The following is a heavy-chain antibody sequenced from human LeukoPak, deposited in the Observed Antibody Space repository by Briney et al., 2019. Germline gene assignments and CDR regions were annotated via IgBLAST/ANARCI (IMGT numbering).Heavy chain of an antibody. V-gene: IGHV1-2*06. CDR1: GGTFSSYA. D-gene: IGHD6-13*01. CDR2: INPNSGGT. J-gene: IGHJ4*02. Sequence: GSSVKVSCKASGGTFSSYAISWVRQAPGQGLEWMGRINPNSGGTNYAQKFQGRVTMTRDTSISTAYMELSRLRSDDTAVYYCASIAAADSFDYWGQGTLVTVSS. CDR3: ASIAAADSFDY.